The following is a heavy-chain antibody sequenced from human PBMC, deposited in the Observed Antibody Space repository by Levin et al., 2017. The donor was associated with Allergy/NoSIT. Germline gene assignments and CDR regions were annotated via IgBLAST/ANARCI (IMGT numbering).Heavy chain of an antibody. CDR3: ARDAPYCGGDCYSYAFDI. CDR1: GGSVSSGSYY. V-gene: IGHV4-61*01. D-gene: IGHD2-21*02. Sequence: SETLSLTCTVSGGSVSSGSYYWSWIRQPPGKGLEWIGYIYYSGSTNYNPSLKSRVTISVDTSKNQFSLKLSSVTAADTAVYYCARDAPYCGGDCYSYAFDIWGQGTMVTVSS. CDR2: IYYSGST. J-gene: IGHJ3*02.